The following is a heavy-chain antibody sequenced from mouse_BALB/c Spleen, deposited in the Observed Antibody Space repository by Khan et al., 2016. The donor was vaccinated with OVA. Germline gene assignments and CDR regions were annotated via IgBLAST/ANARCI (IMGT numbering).Heavy chain of an antibody. CDR3: TRIYRSDFDY. D-gene: IGHD1-1*01. CDR2: INPHIGET. J-gene: IGHJ2*01. V-gene: IGHV1-20*02. Sequence: VQLKESGPELVRPGASVKISCKASGYTFTGYFMNWVMQCHGKSLEWIGRINPHIGETNYNQRFKDKATLTVDASSSTAYMELRSLASEDSAVYYCTRIYRSDFDYWGQGTTLTVSS. CDR1: GYTFTGYF.